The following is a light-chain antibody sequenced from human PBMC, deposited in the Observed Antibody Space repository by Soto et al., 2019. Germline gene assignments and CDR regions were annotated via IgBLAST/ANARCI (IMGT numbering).Light chain of an antibody. CDR2: DAS. Sequence: AIQLTQSPSSLSASVGDRVTITCRASQGISSALAWYQHKPGKAPKLLIYDASSLESGVPSRFSGSGSGTEFTLTISSLQPEDFATYYCQHFNSYPLTCGGGTKVEIK. CDR1: QGISSA. V-gene: IGKV1-13*02. CDR3: QHFNSYPLT. J-gene: IGKJ4*01.